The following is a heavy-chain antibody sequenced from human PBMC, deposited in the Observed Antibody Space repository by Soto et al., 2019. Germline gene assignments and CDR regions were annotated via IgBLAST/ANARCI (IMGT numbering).Heavy chain of an antibody. D-gene: IGHD4-17*01. CDR2: IYYSGST. V-gene: IGHV4-31*03. J-gene: IGHJ4*02. CDR3: ARMDYEQQGPDY. Sequence: SETLSLTCTVSGGSISSGGYYSSWIRQHPGKGLEWIGYIYYSGSTYYNPSLKSRVTISVDTSKNQFSLKLSSVTAADTAVYYCARMDYEQQGPDYWGQGTLVTVSS. CDR1: GGSISSGGYY.